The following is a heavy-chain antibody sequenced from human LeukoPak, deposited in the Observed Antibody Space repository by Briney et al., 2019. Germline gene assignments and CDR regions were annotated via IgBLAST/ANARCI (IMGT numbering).Heavy chain of an antibody. V-gene: IGHV1-18*04. J-gene: IGHJ3*02. CDR3: ARAGRTTVGYDAFDI. CDR2: ISAYNGNT. CDR1: GYTFTDYY. D-gene: IGHD4-11*01. Sequence: GASVKVSCKASGYTFTDYYIHWVRQAPGQGLEWMGWISAYNGNTNYAQKLQGRVTMTTDTSTSTAYMELRSLRSDDTAVYYCARAGRTTVGYDAFDIWGQGTMVTVSS.